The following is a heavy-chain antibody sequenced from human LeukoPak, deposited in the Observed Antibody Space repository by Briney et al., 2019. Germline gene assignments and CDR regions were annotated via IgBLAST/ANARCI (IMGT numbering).Heavy chain of an antibody. CDR2: ISSSSIYI. CDR3: SRVVQDVTGADY. D-gene: IGHD3-9*01. CDR1: GFTFSDYY. V-gene: IGHV3-11*06. Sequence: GGSLRLSCAASGFTFSDYYMSWIRQAPGKGLEWVSSISSSSIYIYYADSVKGRFTISRDNAKNSLYLQMNSLRAEDTAVYYCSRVVQDVTGADYWGQGTLVIVSS. J-gene: IGHJ4*02.